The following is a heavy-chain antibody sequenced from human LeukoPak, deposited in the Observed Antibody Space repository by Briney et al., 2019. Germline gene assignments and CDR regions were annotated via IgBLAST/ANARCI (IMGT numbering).Heavy chain of an antibody. V-gene: IGHV1-3*03. CDR1: GYTFTSYV. D-gene: IGHD4-11*01. Sequence: ASVKVSCKASGYTFTSYVMHWVRQAPGQSLEWMGWINAGNGNTKYSQEFQGRVTITRDTSASTAYMELSSLRSEDTAVYYCARVSHDYTLGYEYYYYMDVWGKGTTVTVSS. CDR3: ARVSHDYTLGYEYYYYMDV. CDR2: INAGNGNT. J-gene: IGHJ6*03.